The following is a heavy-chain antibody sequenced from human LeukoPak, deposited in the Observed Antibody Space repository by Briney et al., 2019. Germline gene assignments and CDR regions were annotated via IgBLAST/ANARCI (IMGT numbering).Heavy chain of an antibody. Sequence: GGSLRLSCAASGFTFRAYFMSWIRQAPGKGLEWVSYVSGSGDTIFYADSVKGRFTISRDNAKNSLFLQMNSLGAEDSAVYYCAGDDPAVPGNLWGQGTLVTVSS. CDR1: GFTFRAYF. CDR2: VSGSGDTI. CDR3: AGDDPAVPGNL. J-gene: IGHJ5*02. V-gene: IGHV3-11*01. D-gene: IGHD6-19*01.